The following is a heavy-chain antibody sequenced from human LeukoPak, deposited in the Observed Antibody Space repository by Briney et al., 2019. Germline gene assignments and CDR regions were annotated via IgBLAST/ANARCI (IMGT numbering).Heavy chain of an antibody. Sequence: TGGSLRLSCAASGFTFSSYAMSWVRQAPGKGLEWVSAISGSGGSTYYADSVKGRFTISRDNSKNTLYLQMNSLRAEDTAVYYCAKGSMVRVLFDIWGQGTMVTVSS. J-gene: IGHJ3*02. CDR2: ISGSGGST. CDR1: GFTFSSYA. D-gene: IGHD3-10*01. CDR3: AKGSMVRVLFDI. V-gene: IGHV3-23*01.